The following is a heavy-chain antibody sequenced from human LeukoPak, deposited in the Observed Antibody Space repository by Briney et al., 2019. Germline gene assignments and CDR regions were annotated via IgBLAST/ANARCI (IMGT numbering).Heavy chain of an antibody. V-gene: IGHV4-31*03. Sequence: QVQLQESGPGLVKPPQTPFLNCTVSGVSISSGGYDRSWIRQHPDNALEWIGYIYHSGSTYYHPSLKSRVTISVDTSKNQFSLKLSSVTAADTAVYYCASSLRLEFDPWGQGTLVTVSS. CDR3: ASSLRLEFDP. D-gene: IGHD6-19*01. CDR1: GVSISSGGYD. J-gene: IGHJ5*02. CDR2: IYHSGST.